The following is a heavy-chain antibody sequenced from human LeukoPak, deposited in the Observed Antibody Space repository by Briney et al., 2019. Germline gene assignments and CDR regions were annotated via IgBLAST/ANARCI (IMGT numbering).Heavy chain of an antibody. CDR1: GFTFSSYW. J-gene: IGHJ4*02. V-gene: IGHV3-7*01. CDR2: IKQDGSEK. D-gene: IGHD3-10*01. CDR3: ARDGDYYGSGSRDY. Sequence: GGPLRLSCAASGFTFSSYWMSWVRQAPGKGLEWVANIKQDGSEKYYVDSVKGRFTISRDNAKNSLYLQMNSLRAEDTALYYCARDGDYYGSGSRDYWGQGTLVIVSS.